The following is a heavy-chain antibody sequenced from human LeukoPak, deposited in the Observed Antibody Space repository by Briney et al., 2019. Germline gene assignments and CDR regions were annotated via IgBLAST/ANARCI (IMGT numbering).Heavy chain of an antibody. CDR1: GYTFTSHG. D-gene: IGHD3-9*01. Sequence: GASVKVSCTASGYTFTSHGISWVRQAPGQGLEWMGWISAYNGNTKYAQKLQGRVTMTTDTSTSIAYMELRSLRSDDTAVYYCARGLTDYYLDYWGQGTLVTVSS. CDR3: ARGLTDYYLDY. J-gene: IGHJ4*02. CDR2: ISAYNGNT. V-gene: IGHV1-18*01.